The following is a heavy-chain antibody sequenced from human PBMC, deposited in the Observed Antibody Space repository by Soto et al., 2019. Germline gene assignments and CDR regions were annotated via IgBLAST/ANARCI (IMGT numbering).Heavy chain of an antibody. CDR2: IYYSGST. Sequence: SETLSLTCTVSGGSVSSGGYYWSWIRQPPGKGLEWIGYIYYSGSTNYSPSLKSRVTISVDTSKNQFSLKLSSVTAADTAMYYCAREAKALTSYNWFDPWGLGSLVTVS. CDR3: AREAKALTSYNWFDP. J-gene: IGHJ5*02. V-gene: IGHV4-61*08. D-gene: IGHD3-10*01. CDR1: GGSVSSGGYY.